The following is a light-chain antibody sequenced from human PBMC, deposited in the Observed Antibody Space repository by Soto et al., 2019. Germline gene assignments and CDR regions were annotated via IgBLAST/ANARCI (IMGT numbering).Light chain of an antibody. CDR2: AAS. J-gene: IGKJ3*01. CDR1: QGISSY. Sequence: AIRMTQSPSSLSASTGDRVTITCRASQGISSYLAWDQQKPGKAPKLLIYAASTLQSGDPSRFSGSGSGTDFTLTISCLQSEDFATYYCQQYYSYPFTFGPGTKVDIK. CDR3: QQYYSYPFT. V-gene: IGKV1-8*01.